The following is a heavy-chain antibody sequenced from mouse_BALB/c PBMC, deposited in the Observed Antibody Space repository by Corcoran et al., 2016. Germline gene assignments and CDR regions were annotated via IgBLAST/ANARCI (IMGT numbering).Heavy chain of an antibody. D-gene: IGHD1-1*01. Sequence: EVQLQQSGPELVKPGASVKISCKTSGYTFTEYTMHWVKQSHGKSLEWIGGINPNNGGTSYNQKFKGKATLTVDKSSRTAYMELRSLTSEDSAGYYCAIGTTGVAHWYFDVWGAGTTVTFSS. J-gene: IGHJ1*01. CDR1: GYTFTEYT. CDR3: AIGTTGVAHWYFDV. V-gene: IGHV1-18*01. CDR2: INPNNGGT.